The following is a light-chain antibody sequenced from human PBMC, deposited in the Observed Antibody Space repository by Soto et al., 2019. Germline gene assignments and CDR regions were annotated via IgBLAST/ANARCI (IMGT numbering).Light chain of an antibody. CDR1: HDINIA. Sequence: DIQMTQSPSSVSASVGDRVTITCRASHDINIALAWFQQKPGEAPRLLIYTASSLHSGVPSRFSGSGSGTDFTLTISSLQPEDFASYYWQQGNSYPLTFGGGTKVEIK. J-gene: IGKJ4*01. CDR2: TAS. CDR3: QQGNSYPLT. V-gene: IGKV1-12*01.